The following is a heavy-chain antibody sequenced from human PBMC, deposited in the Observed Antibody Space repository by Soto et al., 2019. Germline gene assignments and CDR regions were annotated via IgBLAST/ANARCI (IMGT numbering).Heavy chain of an antibody. J-gene: IGHJ6*02. CDR1: GFTFSNAW. CDR3: RGGMYF. Sequence: GGSLRLSCAASGFTFSNAWMNWVRQAPGKGLEWVGRIKSETDGGTTDYAAPVKGRFTISRDDSKNTLYLQMNSLKTEDTAVYYCRGGMYFWGQGSTVTVSS. CDR2: IKSETDGGTT. V-gene: IGHV3-15*07.